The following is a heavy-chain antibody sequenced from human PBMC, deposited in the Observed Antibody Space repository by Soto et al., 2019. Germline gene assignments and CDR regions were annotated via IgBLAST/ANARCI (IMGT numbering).Heavy chain of an antibody. Sequence: SETLSLTCTVSGGSIRSGGYYWSWIRQHPGKGPEWIGYIYNSGNTYYYPSPKSRLTILVDTSKNQFSLKLSSVTAADTAVYYCARGNDSDGYYYFDYWGQGTLVTVSS. V-gene: IGHV4-31*03. CDR2: IYNSGNT. CDR3: ARGNDSDGYYYFDY. J-gene: IGHJ4*02. CDR1: GGSIRSGGYY. D-gene: IGHD3-22*01.